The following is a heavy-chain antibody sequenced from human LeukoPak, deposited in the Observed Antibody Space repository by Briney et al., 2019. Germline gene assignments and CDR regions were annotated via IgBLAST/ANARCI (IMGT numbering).Heavy chain of an antibody. Sequence: HAGGPLRLSCAASGFTFSSYSMNWVRQAPGKGLEWVSKISGSSSTIWYADSVKGRFTISRDNAQNSLQLRMNSLRDEDTAVYYCSRDRDYAFDYWGQGTLVSVPS. J-gene: IGHJ4*02. CDR3: SRDRDYAFDY. CDR2: ISGSSSTI. D-gene: IGHD4-17*01. V-gene: IGHV3-48*02. CDR1: GFTFSSYS.